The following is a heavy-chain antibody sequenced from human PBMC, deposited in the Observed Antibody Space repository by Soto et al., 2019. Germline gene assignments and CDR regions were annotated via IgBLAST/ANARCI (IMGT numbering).Heavy chain of an antibody. CDR1: GCTFSDFA. Sequence: SVKVSCKASGCTFSDFAINWVRQAPGKGLEWMGGIIPIFGAANYAQKFQSRVTITADASTDTAYMELSSLRSEDTAVYYCAKTCGTDGVDYFIVDGLHDWGQGTTVTVSS. J-gene: IGHJ6*02. D-gene: IGHD3-10*01. CDR3: AKTCGTDGVDYFIVDGLHD. CDR2: IIPIFGAA. V-gene: IGHV1-69*13.